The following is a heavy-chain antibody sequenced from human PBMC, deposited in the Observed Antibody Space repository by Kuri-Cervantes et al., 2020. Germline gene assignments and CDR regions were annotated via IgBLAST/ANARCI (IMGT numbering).Heavy chain of an antibody. CDR3: ANYDSSGWIV. D-gene: IGHD3-22*01. CDR1: GFTFDDYA. J-gene: IGHJ3*01. CDR2: ISWNSGSI. Sequence: GGSLRLSCAASGFTFDDYAMHWVRQAPGKGLEWVSGISWNSGSIGYADSVKGRFTISRDNAKNFLYLQMNSLRAEDTALYYCANYDSSGWIVWGQGTMVTVSS. V-gene: IGHV3-9*01.